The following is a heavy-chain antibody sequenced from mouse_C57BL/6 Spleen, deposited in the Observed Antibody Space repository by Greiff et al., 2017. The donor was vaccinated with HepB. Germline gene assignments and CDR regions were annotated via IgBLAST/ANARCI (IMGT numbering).Heavy chain of an antibody. J-gene: IGHJ3*01. V-gene: IGHV1-82*01. Sequence: VKLMESGPELVKPGASVKISCKASGYAFSSSWMNWVKQRPGKGLEWIGRIYPGDGDTNYNGKFKGKATLTADKSSSTAYMQLSSLTSEDSAVYFCARATTVVAPGFAYWGQGTLVTVSA. CDR3: ARATTVVAPGFAY. D-gene: IGHD1-1*01. CDR2: IYPGDGDT. CDR1: GYAFSSSW.